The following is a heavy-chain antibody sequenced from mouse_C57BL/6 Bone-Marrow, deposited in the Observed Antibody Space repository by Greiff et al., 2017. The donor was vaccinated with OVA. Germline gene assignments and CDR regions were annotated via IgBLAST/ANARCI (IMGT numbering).Heavy chain of an antibody. CDR3: ARDFSWFAY. Sequence: VQLQQPGAELVKPGASVKLSCKASGYTFTDYYINWVKQRPGQGLEWIARIYPGSGNTYYNEKFKGKATLTAEKSSSTAYMQLSSLTSEDSAVYFCARDFSWFAYWGQGTLVTVSA. CDR2: IYPGSGNT. CDR1: GYTFTDYY. V-gene: IGHV1-76*01. J-gene: IGHJ3*01.